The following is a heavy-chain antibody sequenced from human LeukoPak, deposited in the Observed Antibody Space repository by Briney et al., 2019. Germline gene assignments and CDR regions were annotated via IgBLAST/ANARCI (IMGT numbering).Heavy chain of an antibody. J-gene: IGHJ4*02. D-gene: IGHD6-13*01. CDR3: AKGAQLAPFDY. CDR1: GFTFSSYW. CDR2: INSDGSST. V-gene: IGHV3-74*01. Sequence: GGALRLSCAASGFTFSSYWMHWVRQAPGKGLVWVSRINSDGSSTYYADSVKGRFTISRDNSKNTLYLQMNSLRAEDTAVYYCAKGAQLAPFDYWGQGTLVTVSS.